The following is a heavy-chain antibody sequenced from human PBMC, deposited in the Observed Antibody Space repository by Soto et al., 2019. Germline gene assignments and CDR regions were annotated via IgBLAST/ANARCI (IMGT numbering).Heavy chain of an antibody. CDR1: GGCISSGGYS. J-gene: IGHJ4*02. D-gene: IGHD3-22*01. CDR3: ARQHYYDSSGYYTWN. CDR2: VHYSGST. V-gene: IGHV4-39*01. Sequence: SETVSLTCAVSGGCISSGGYSWGWIRQPPGKGLEWIATVHYSGSTYYTPSLKSRVTISADTSKNQFSLRLNSVTAADTAVYYCARQHYYDSSGYYTWNWGQGTLVTVSS.